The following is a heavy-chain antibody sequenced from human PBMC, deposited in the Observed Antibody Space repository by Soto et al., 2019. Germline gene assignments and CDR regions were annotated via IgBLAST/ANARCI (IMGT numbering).Heavy chain of an antibody. CDR3: GRDGGGSSSSYYYYYYMDG. V-gene: IGHV4-59*01. D-gene: IGHD6-6*01. CDR2: IYYSGST. Sequence: SETLSLTCTVSGGSISSYYWSWIRQPPGKGLEWIGYIYYSGSTNYNPSLKSRVTISVDTSKNQFSLKLSSVTAADTALYYCGRDGGGSSSSYYYYYYMDGWGKGTTVTVSS. CDR1: GGSISSYY. J-gene: IGHJ6*03.